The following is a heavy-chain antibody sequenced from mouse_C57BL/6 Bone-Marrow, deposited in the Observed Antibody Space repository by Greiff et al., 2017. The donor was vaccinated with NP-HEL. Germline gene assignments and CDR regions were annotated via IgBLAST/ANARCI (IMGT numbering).Heavy chain of an antibody. D-gene: IGHD1-1*01. CDR1: GFTFSDYY. CDR3: ARQDWYYGSSYVGAY. CDR2: ISNGGGST. J-gene: IGHJ3*01. Sequence: EVKLVESGGGLVQPGGSLKLSCAASGFTFSDYYMYWVRQTPEKRLEWVAYISNGGGSTYYPDTVKGRFTISRDNANNTRYLQMSRLKSEDTAMYYCARQDWYYGSSYVGAYWGQGTLVTVSA. V-gene: IGHV5-12*01.